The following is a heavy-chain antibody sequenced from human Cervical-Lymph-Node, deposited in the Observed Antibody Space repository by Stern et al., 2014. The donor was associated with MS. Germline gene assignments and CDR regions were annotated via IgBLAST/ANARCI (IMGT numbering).Heavy chain of an antibody. CDR1: GYTFTNYW. D-gene: IGHD6-19*01. CDR3: ARGSVAATMGAMDV. CDR2: IHPSDSYT. J-gene: IGHJ6*02. Sequence: EVQLVASGAEVKKPGESLKISCKGSGYTFTNYWIGWVRQMPGKGLEWMGIIHPSDSYTRYSPSFQGQVIISADNSINTAYLQWSSLKASDTAMYYCARGSVAATMGAMDVWGQGTTVTVSS. V-gene: IGHV5-51*01.